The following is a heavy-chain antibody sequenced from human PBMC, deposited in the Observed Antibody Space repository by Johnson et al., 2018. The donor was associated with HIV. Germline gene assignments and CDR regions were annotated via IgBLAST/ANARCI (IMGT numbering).Heavy chain of an antibody. D-gene: IGHD5-12*01. Sequence: VQVVESGGGLVQPGGSLRLSCAASGFTFSSYWMSWVRQAPGKGLEWVAHIKQDGSEKYYVDSVKGRFTISRDNAKNSLYLQMNSLRAEDTAVYYCARVWIGDAFDIWGQGTMVTVSS. CDR2: IKQDGSEK. V-gene: IGHV3-7*05. J-gene: IGHJ3*02. CDR1: GFTFSSYW. CDR3: ARVWIGDAFDI.